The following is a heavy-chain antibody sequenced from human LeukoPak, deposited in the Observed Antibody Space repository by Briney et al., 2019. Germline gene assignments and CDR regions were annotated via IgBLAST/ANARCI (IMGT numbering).Heavy chain of an antibody. CDR3: ARDSISEFYDILTGYYSYFDY. D-gene: IGHD3-9*01. CDR2: ISAYNGNT. Sequence: ASVKVSCKASGYTFTSYGISWVRQAPGQGLEWMGWISAYNGNTNYAQKLQGRVTMTTDTSTSTAYMELRSLRSDDTAVYYCARDSISEFYDILTGYYSYFDYWGQGTLVTVSS. V-gene: IGHV1-18*01. CDR1: GYTFTSYG. J-gene: IGHJ4*02.